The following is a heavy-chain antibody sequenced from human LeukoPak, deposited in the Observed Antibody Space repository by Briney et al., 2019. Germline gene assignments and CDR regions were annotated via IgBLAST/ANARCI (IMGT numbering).Heavy chain of an antibody. V-gene: IGHV4-59*12. CDR2: IYYSGST. CDR3: AREIPPWDGSGSHLYYYYYYMDV. Sequence: SETLSLTCTVSGGSISSYYWSWIRQPPGKGLEWIGYIYYSGSTNYNPSLKSRVTISVDTSKNQFSLKLSSVTAADTAVYYCAREIPPWDGSGSHLYYYYYYMDVWGKGTTVTISS. CDR1: GGSISSYY. D-gene: IGHD3-10*01. J-gene: IGHJ6*03.